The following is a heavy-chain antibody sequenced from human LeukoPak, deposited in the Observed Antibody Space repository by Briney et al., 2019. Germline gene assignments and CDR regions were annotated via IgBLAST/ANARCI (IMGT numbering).Heavy chain of an antibody. V-gene: IGHV3-30*02. CDR2: IRYDGTNK. Sequence: GGSLRLSCAASGFTFSSYGMHWVRQAPGKGLEWVAFIRYDGTNKYYADSVKGRFTISRDNSKNALYLQMNSPRAEDTAVYYCVKDDAPWGQGTLVTVSS. J-gene: IGHJ5*02. CDR3: VKDDAP. CDR1: GFTFSSYG.